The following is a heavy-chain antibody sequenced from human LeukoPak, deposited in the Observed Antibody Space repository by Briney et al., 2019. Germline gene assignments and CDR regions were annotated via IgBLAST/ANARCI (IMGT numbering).Heavy chain of an antibody. CDR2: LCPSDGNT. CDR1: GFTVSGKY. D-gene: IGHD2-15*01. CDR3: AKADGGSCYSRSQN. V-gene: IGHV3-23*01. Sequence: GGSLRLSCAVSGFTVSGKYMSWVRQAPGKGLEWVSGLCPSDGNTYYAGSVKGRFTISRDNSKNTLYLQMNSLRAEDTAIYYCAKADGGSCYSRSQNWGQGTLVTVSS. J-gene: IGHJ4*02.